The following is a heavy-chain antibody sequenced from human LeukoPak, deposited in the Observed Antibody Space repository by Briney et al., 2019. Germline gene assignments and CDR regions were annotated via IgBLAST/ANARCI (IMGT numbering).Heavy chain of an antibody. V-gene: IGHV3-21*01. CDR1: GFTFSSYD. CDR2: ISSSSSYI. J-gene: IGHJ4*02. CDR3: ARYGSTSRGDVY. Sequence: PGGSLRLSCAASGFTFSSYDMNWVRQAPGKGLEWVSSISSSSSYIYYADSVKGRFTISRDNAKNSLYLQMNSLRAEDTAVYYCARYGSTSRGDVYWGQGTLVTVSS. D-gene: IGHD2-2*01.